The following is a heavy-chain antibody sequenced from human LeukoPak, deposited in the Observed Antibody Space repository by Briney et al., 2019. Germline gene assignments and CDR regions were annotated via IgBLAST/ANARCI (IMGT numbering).Heavy chain of an antibody. Sequence: ESGPTLVKPTQTLTLTCTFSGFSLSTSGVGVGWIRQPPGKALEWLALIYWNDDKRYSPSLKSRLTITKDTSKNQVVLTMTNMDPVDTATYYCAHRTLASPFIAFDIWGQGTMVTVSS. CDR2: IYWNDDK. CDR3: AHRTLASPFIAFDI. J-gene: IGHJ3*02. D-gene: IGHD3-3*02. CDR1: GFSLSTSGVG. V-gene: IGHV2-5*01.